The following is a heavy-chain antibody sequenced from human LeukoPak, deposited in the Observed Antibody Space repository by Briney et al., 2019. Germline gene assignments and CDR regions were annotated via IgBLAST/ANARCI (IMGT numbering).Heavy chain of an antibody. J-gene: IGHJ4*02. CDR2: ISTSGST. V-gene: IGHV4-4*07. CDR1: GGSISSYY. CDR3: ARAKAYCSSTSCYAGVFDY. Sequence: SETLSLTCTVSGGSISSYYWSWIRQPAGKGLESIGHISTSGSTNYNPSLKSRVTMSVDTSKNQFSLKLSSVTAADTAVYYCARAKAYCSSTSCYAGVFDYWGQGTLVTVSS. D-gene: IGHD2-2*01.